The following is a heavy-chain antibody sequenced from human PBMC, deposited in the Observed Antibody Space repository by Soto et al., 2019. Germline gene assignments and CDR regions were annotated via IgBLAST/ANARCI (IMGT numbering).Heavy chain of an antibody. CDR1: GGSIISGSYY. D-gene: IGHD5-18*01. Sequence: QLQLQESGPGLVKPSETLSLTCTVSGGSIISGSYYWGWIRQPPGEGLEWIGRIYYSGKTYYNPSLNRRHTIPTDTSKNKFPLQLSSVTAADTAAYYCARSTGLDTAMSDQWGQATLVTVSS. J-gene: IGHJ4*02. CDR2: IYYSGKT. CDR3: ARSTGLDTAMSDQ. V-gene: IGHV4-39*01.